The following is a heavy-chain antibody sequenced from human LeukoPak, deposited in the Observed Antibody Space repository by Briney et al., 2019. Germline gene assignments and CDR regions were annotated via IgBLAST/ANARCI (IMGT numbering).Heavy chain of an antibody. V-gene: IGHV1-46*01. D-gene: IGHD4-11*01. CDR3: AREGGTTTNDY. CDR1: GYTFTSYY. J-gene: IGHJ4*02. CDR2: INPSGGST. Sequence: ASVTVSCKASGYTFTSYYMHWVRQAPGQGLEWMGIINPSGGSTSYAQKFQGRVTMTRDMSTSTVYMELSSLRSEDTAVYYCAREGGTTTNDYWGQGTLVTVSS.